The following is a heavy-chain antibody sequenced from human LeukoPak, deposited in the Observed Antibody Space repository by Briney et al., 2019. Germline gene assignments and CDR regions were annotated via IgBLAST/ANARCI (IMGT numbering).Heavy chain of an antibody. V-gene: IGHV4-59*12. CDR3: ARAEVAFDI. Sequence: SETLSLTCTVSGGSISHYYWSWIRQPPGKGLEWIGYIYYSGSTNYNPSLKSRVTISVDTSKNQFSLKLSSVTAADTAVYYCARAEVAFDIWGQGTIVTVSS. CDR1: GGSISHYY. J-gene: IGHJ3*02. CDR2: IYYSGST.